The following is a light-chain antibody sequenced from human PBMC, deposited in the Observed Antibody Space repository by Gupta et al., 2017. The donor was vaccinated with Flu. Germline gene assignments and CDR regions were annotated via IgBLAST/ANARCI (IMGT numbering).Light chain of an antibody. Sequence: SLSASVGDRVTITCRASQSISNYVNWYQKKPGEAPKLLVYRASSLQSGVPPRFSGSGSGTDFTLTISSLQPEDCASYVCQQSYTTPLLTFGPGTKVDIK. CDR3: QQSYTTPLLT. CDR1: QSISNY. V-gene: IGKV1-39*01. CDR2: RAS. J-gene: IGKJ3*01.